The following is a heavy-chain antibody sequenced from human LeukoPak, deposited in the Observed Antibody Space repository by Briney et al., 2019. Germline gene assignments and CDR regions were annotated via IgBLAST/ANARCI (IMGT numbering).Heavy chain of an antibody. CDR3: ARHKRSGTTFYYYNMDV. CDR1: SESFSTYY. J-gene: IGHJ6*03. Sequence: SETLSLTCAVSSESFSTYYWNWIRQPPGKGLEWSGEINHSGSTTYNPSLKSRVTISVDTSKKQFSLNLTSVTAADTAVYYCARHKRSGTTFYYYNMDVWGKGTTVIISS. D-gene: IGHD2-2*01. V-gene: IGHV4-34*01. CDR2: INHSGST.